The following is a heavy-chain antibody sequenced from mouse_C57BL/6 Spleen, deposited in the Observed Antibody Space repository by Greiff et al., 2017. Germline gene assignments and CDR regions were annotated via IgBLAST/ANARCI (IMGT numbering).Heavy chain of an antibody. Sequence: EVQLQQSGPELVKPGASVKISCKASGYSFTDYNMNWVKQSNGKSLEWIGVINPNCGTTSYNQKFKGKATLTVDKSSSTAYMQYNSLTSEDSAVYYCAKYITTPYYAMDYWGQGTSVTVSS. CDR2: INPNCGTT. CDR1: GYSFTDYN. V-gene: IGHV1-39*01. CDR3: AKYITTPYYAMDY. D-gene: IGHD1-2*01. J-gene: IGHJ4*01.